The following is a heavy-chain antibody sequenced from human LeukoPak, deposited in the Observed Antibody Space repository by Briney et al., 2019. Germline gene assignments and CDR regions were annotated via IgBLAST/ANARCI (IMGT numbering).Heavy chain of an antibody. V-gene: IGHV3-23*01. CDR2: IYGSDDKT. J-gene: IGHJ5*02. Sequence: PGGALRLPCVASGFTFSNYAMSWLGQAPGKGLELVSGIYGSDDKTVYGDAVKGRFTISRDNSKNTLYLQMNSLRADDAAVYYCAKTQGYYDAWGQGALVTVSS. D-gene: IGHD2-15*01. CDR3: AKTQGYYDA. CDR1: GFTFSNYA.